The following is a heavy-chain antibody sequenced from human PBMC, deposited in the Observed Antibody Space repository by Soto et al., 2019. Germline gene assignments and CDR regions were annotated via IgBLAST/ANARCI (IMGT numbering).Heavy chain of an antibody. CDR2: INPSTGST. Sequence: ASVKVSCKASGYTFTNYYIHWVRQAPGQGLEWMGIINPSTGSTTYAQKFQGRVTLTRDTSTSTVYMDLSSLRSEDTARYYCVRVGPGAVAGTPHHWGQGTPVTVSS. D-gene: IGHD6-19*01. V-gene: IGHV1-46*01. CDR3: VRVGPGAVAGTPHH. J-gene: IGHJ1*01. CDR1: GYTFTNYY.